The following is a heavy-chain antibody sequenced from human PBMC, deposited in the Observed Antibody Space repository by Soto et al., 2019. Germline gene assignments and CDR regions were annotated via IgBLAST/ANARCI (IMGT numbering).Heavy chain of an antibody. CDR1: GFTFSSYG. D-gene: IGHD6-13*01. J-gene: IGHJ3*01. CDR2: IWYDGSNK. CDR3: ARDHLIAAAGSAFDF. V-gene: IGHV3-33*08. Sequence: GGSLRLSCAASGFTFSSYGMHWVRQAPGKGLEWVAVIWYDGSNKYYADSVKGRFTISRDNSKNTLYLQMNSLRAEDTAVYYCARDHLIAAAGSAFDFWGQGTMVTVSS.